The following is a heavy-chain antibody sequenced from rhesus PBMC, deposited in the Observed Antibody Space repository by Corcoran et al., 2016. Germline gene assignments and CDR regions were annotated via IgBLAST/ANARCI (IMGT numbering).Heavy chain of an antibody. CDR2: ISCIRGTI. V-gene: IGHV3-134*01. CDR1: GFPFDDYA. Sequence: EVQLVESGGGLVQPGGSLRLSCAASGFPFDDYALSWVRQAPGKGREWVSRISCIRGTIYYADSVKGRFTISRDNDTNSLFLQMDRLRAEDTAVYYCTRGPSLAYFDYWGQGVLVTVSS. CDR3: TRGPSLAYFDY. D-gene: IGHD2-2*01. J-gene: IGHJ4*01.